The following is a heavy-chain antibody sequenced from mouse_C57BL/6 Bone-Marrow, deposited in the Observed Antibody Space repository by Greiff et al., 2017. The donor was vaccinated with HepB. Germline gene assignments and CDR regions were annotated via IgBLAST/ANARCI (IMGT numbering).Heavy chain of an antibody. V-gene: IGHV1-55*01. CDR3: ARGRAYYSNFYWYFDV. CDR1: GYTFTSYW. D-gene: IGHD2-5*01. CDR2: IYPGSGST. J-gene: IGHJ1*03. Sequence: QVHVKQPGAELVKPGASVKMSCKASGYTFTSYWITWVKQRPGQGLEWIGDIYPGSGSTNYNEKFKSKATLTVDTSSSTAYMQLSSLTSEDSAVYYCARGRAYYSNFYWYFDVWGTGTTVTVSS.